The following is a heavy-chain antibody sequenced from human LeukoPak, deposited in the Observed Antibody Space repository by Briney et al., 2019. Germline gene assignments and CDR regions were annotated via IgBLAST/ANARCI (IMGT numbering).Heavy chain of an antibody. D-gene: IGHD3-22*01. Sequence: GGSLRLSCAASGFTFSSYGMSWVRQAPGKGLEWVSAIRGSGGSTYYADSVKGRFTISRDNSKNTLYLQMDSLRVEDTAVYSCANGSSFISGYSYNWLDLWGQGTLVTVSS. J-gene: IGHJ5*02. V-gene: IGHV3-23*01. CDR3: ANGSSFISGYSYNWLDL. CDR1: GFTFSSYG. CDR2: IRGSGGST.